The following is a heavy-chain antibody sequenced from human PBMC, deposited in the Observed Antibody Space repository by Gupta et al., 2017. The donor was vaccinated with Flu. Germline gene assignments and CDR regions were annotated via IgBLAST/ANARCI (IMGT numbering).Heavy chain of an antibody. V-gene: IGHV3-21*06. D-gene: IGHD3-10*01. CDR1: GCTFNTYS. Sequence: VQLVESAGGLVKPGGSVRLSCAASGCTFNTYSINRVRQAPGKGLQWDSFISSSSSYIYYVDSERCRITISRDNARNTLYLQMNSLRAEDSAVYYCARTWEARTGSDVWGQGIMVTISS. CDR3: ARTWEARTGSDV. J-gene: IGHJ4*02. CDR2: ISSSSSYI.